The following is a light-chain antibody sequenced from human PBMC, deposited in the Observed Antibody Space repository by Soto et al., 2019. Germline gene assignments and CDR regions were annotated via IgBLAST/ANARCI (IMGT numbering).Light chain of an antibody. Sequence: EVVLTQSPGSLSLSPGERATLYCRASQSVMSNYLAWYQQKPGQPPRLLIYGSSSRATGIPDRFSGSGSGTDFTLTISRLETEDFAVYYCQQFGASLTWTFGQGTKVDIK. CDR1: QSVMSNY. CDR3: QQFGASLTWT. CDR2: GSS. J-gene: IGKJ1*01. V-gene: IGKV3-20*01.